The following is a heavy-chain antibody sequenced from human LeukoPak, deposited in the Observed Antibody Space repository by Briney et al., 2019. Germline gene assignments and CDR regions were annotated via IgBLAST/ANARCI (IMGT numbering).Heavy chain of an antibody. CDR3: ARGILVRGLITDPSWFDP. D-gene: IGHD3-10*01. CDR2: IYYSGST. Sequence: SETLSLTCTVSSGSISSSSYYWGWIRQPPGKGLEWIASIYYSGSTFYNPSLKSRVTISVDTSKKQFSLRLSSVTAADTAVYYCARGILVRGLITDPSWFDPWGQGTLVTVSS. J-gene: IGHJ5*02. CDR1: SGSISSSSYY. V-gene: IGHV4-39*01.